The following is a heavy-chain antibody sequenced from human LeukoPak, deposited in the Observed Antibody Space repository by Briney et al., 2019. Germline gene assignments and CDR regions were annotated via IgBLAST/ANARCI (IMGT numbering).Heavy chain of an antibody. CDR3: ARAYDSSGYYYLY. V-gene: IGHV1-3*01. CDR2: INAGNGNT. J-gene: IGHJ4*02. CDR1: GYTFTSYA. Sequence: ASVKVSCKASGYTFTSYAMHWVRQAPGQRLEWMGWINAGNGNTKYSQKFQGRVTITRDTSASTAYMGLSSLRSEDTAVYYCARAYDSSGYYYLYWGQGTLVTVSS. D-gene: IGHD3-22*01.